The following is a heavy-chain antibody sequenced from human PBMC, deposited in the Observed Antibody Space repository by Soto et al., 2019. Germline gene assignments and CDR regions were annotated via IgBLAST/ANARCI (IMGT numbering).Heavy chain of an antibody. D-gene: IGHD3-22*01. CDR2: INAGNGNT. Sequence: ASVKVSCKASGYTFTSYAMHWVRQAPGQRLEWMGWINAGNGNTKYSQKFQGRVTITRDTSASTAYMELSSLRSEDTAVYYCARDLVDVTYYYDSSGYSGFDPWGQGTLVTVSS. J-gene: IGHJ5*02. CDR1: GYTFTSYA. CDR3: ARDLVDVTYYYDSSGYSGFDP. V-gene: IGHV1-3*01.